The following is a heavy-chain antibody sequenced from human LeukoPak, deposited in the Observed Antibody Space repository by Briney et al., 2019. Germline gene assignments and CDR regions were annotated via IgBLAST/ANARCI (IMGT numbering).Heavy chain of an antibody. CDR3: ASGVKYDIIFDY. J-gene: IGHJ4*02. CDR2: IYYSGST. CDR1: GYSISSSYY. V-gene: IGHV4-59*08. Sequence: SETLSLTCTVSGYSISSSYYWSWIRQPPGKGLEWIGYIYYSGSTNYNPSLKSRVTISVDTSKNQFSLKLSSVTAADTAVYYCASGVKYDIIFDYWGQGTLVTVSS. D-gene: IGHD3-9*01.